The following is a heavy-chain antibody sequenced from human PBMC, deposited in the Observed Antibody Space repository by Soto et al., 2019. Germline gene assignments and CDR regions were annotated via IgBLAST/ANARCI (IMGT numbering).Heavy chain of an antibody. V-gene: IGHV1-69*13. Sequence: SVKVSCKASGVTFSSYAISWVRQAPGQGFEWMGEIIPIFGTANYAQKFQGRVTITADESTSTAYMELSSLRSEDTAVYYCARDRGPSSGYYPYWFDPWGQGTLVNVSS. CDR1: GVTFSSYA. CDR3: ARDRGPSSGYYPYWFDP. D-gene: IGHD3-22*01. CDR2: IIPIFGTA. J-gene: IGHJ5*02.